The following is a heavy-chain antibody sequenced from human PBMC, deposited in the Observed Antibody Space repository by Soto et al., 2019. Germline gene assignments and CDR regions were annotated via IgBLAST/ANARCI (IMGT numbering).Heavy chain of an antibody. CDR3: ARISGSGSYGPLLDYYYYYGMDV. V-gene: IGHV5-51*01. D-gene: IGHD3-10*01. J-gene: IGHJ6*02. CDR2: IYPGDSDT. Sequence: PGESLKISCKGSGYSFTSYWIGWVRQMPGRGLEWMGIIYPGDSDTSYSPSFQGQVTISADKSISTAYLQWSSLKASDTAMYYCARISGSGSYGPLLDYYYYYGMDVWGQGTTVTVSS. CDR1: GYSFTSYW.